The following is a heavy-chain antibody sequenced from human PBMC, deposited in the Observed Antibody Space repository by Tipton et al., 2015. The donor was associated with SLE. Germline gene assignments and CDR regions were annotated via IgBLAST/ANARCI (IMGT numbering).Heavy chain of an antibody. D-gene: IGHD3-3*01. CDR2: IYYSGST. J-gene: IGHJ6*03. V-gene: IGHV4-31*03. Sequence: TLSLTCTVSGGSISRGGYYWSWIRQHPGKGLEWIGYIYYSGSTYYNPSLRSRVTISVDTSKNQFSLQLNSVTAADTAVYYCAKGARGPDDFWSGYSDYYYMDVWGKGTTVTVSS. CDR1: GGSISRGGYY. CDR3: AKGARGPDDFWSGYSDYYYMDV.